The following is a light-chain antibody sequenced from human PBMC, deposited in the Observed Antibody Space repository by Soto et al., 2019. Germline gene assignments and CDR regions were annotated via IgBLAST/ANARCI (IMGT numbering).Light chain of an antibody. J-gene: IGLJ2*01. CDR1: SSDVGDYNY. CDR2: EVN. CDR3: SSYVGYSNLV. Sequence: QSALTQPPSASGSPGQSVTISCTGTSSDVGDYNYVSWYQQHPGKAPKLMIYEVNKRPSGVPDRFSGSKSGNTASLTVSGLQAEDEADYYCSSYVGYSNLVFGGGTKLTVL. V-gene: IGLV2-8*01.